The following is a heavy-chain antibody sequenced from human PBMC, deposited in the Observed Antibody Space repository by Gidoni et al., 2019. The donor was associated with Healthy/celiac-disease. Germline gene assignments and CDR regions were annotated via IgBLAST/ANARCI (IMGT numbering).Heavy chain of an antibody. CDR3: ARDLRYDLQDHFDY. Sequence: QVQLVESGGGVVKHGRSRRLPCAATGFTLGNLCMHWVRQAPGKGLDGVAVIWCDGNNKYYADSVQGRFTISRDNSKDTVYLQMNSLRAEDTAVYYCARDLRYDLQDHFDYWGQGTLVTVSS. J-gene: IGHJ4*02. D-gene: IGHD3-3*01. CDR1: GFTLGNLC. V-gene: IGHV3-33*01. CDR2: IWCDGNNK.